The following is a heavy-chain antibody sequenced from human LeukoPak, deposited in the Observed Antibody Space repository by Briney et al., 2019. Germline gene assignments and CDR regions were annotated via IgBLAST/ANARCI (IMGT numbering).Heavy chain of an antibody. J-gene: IGHJ4*02. D-gene: IGHD3-22*01. CDR2: IYYTGST. Sequence: SETLSLTCAVYGGSFSGYYWSWIRQPPGKGLEWIGSIYYTGSTYYNPSLKSRVTISIDTSKNQFSLKLSSVTAADTAVYYCAREFDYDSSPRFDYWGQGTLVTVSS. CDR3: AREFDYDSSPRFDY. V-gene: IGHV4-34*01. CDR1: GGSFSGYY.